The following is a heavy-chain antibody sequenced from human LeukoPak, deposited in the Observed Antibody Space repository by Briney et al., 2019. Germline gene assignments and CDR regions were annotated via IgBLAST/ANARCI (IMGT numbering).Heavy chain of an antibody. CDR1: GYTFTSYD. V-gene: IGHV1-8*01. D-gene: IGHD3-3*01. CDR3: ARTGGHYDFWSGYWPTNWFDP. Sequence: ASVKVSCKASGYTFTSYDINWVRQATGQGLEWMGWMNPNSGNTGYAQKFQGRVTMTRNTSISKAYMELSSLRSEDTAVYYCARTGGHYDFWSGYWPTNWFDPWGQGTLVTVSS. J-gene: IGHJ5*02. CDR2: MNPNSGNT.